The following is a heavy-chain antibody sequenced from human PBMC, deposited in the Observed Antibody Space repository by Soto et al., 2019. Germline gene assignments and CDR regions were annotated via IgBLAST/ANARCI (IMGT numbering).Heavy chain of an antibody. Sequence: SETLSLTCTVSGFYVSSGSYYWSWIRQPPGKGLEWIGYIYYSGSTNYNPSLKSRVTISVDTSKNQFSLKLSSVTAADTAVYYCARSSTLHYDSSGYYLDAFDIWGQGTMVTVSS. J-gene: IGHJ3*02. CDR2: IYYSGST. CDR1: GFYVSSGSYY. CDR3: ARSSTLHYDSSGYYLDAFDI. D-gene: IGHD3-22*01. V-gene: IGHV4-61*01.